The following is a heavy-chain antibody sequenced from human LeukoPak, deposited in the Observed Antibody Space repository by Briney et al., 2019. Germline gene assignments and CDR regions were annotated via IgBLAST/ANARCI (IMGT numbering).Heavy chain of an antibody. D-gene: IGHD3-16*02. J-gene: IGHJ6*02. CDR2: IYTSGST. Sequence: SETLSLTCTVSGGSISSYYWSWIRQPAGKGLEWIGRIYTSGSTNYNPSLKSRVTMSVDTSKNQFSLKLSSLTAADTAVYYCARDFPPYDYVWGSYRNHYYYYGMDVWGQGTTVTVSS. V-gene: IGHV4-4*07. CDR3: ARDFPPYDYVWGSYRNHYYYYGMDV. CDR1: GGSISSYY.